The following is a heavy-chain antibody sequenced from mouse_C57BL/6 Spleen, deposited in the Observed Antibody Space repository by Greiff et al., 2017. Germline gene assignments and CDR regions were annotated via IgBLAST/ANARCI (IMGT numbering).Heavy chain of an antibody. CDR2: INPNNGGT. Sequence: VQLKQSGPELVKPGASVKMSCKASGYTFTDYNMHWVKQSHGKSLEWIGYINPNNGGTSYNQKFKGKATLTVNKSSSTAYMELRSLTSEDSAVYYCARLYGSTRGAMDYWGQGTSVTVSS. CDR1: GYTFTDYN. D-gene: IGHD1-1*01. J-gene: IGHJ4*01. V-gene: IGHV1-22*01. CDR3: ARLYGSTRGAMDY.